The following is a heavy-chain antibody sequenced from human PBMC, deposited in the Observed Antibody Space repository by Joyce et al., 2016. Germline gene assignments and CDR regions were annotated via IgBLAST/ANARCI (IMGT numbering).Heavy chain of an antibody. CDR2: ISGSGVDS. Sequence: EVQLLESGGGLVQPGGSLRLSCAVSGFTFSTYAMSWVRQAPGKGLEWISSISGSGVDSYYADSVKGRFTISRDNSKNRLFLQMNSLTDDDTAVYYCAQDRPWGHYGPPLPFGAYWGQGTLVTVSS. J-gene: IGHJ4*02. CDR3: AQDRPWGHYGPPLPFGAY. D-gene: IGHD3-10*01. CDR1: GFTFSTYA. V-gene: IGHV3-23*01.